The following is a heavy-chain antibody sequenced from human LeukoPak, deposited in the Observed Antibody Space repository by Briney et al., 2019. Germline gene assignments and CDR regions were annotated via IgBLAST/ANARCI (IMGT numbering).Heavy chain of an antibody. V-gene: IGHV4-34*01. D-gene: IGHD6-13*01. Sequence: TSETLSLTCAVYGGSFSGYYWSWIRQPPGKGLEWIGEINHSGSTNYNPSLKSRVTISVDTSKNQFSLKLSSVTAADTAVYYCARATGYSSSWHNYYYYYMDVWGKGTTVTVSS. CDR3: ARATGYSSSWHNYYYYYMDV. CDR1: GGSFSGYY. CDR2: INHSGST. J-gene: IGHJ6*03.